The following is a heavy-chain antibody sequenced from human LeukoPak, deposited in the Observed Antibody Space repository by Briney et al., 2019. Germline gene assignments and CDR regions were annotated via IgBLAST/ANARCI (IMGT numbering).Heavy chain of an antibody. CDR2: INPSDGTT. D-gene: IGHD5-12*01. V-gene: IGHV1-46*01. CDR3: ARDIVALGGFYYYFYGMDV. CDR1: GYTFTRYY. Sequence: GASVKVSCKASGYTFTRYYIHGVRQAPGQGLEWMGIINPSDGTTSNAQKFQGRVTMTRDTSTSTVYMDLGSLRSEDTAVYYCARDIVALGGFYYYFYGMDVWGQGTTVTVSS. J-gene: IGHJ6*02.